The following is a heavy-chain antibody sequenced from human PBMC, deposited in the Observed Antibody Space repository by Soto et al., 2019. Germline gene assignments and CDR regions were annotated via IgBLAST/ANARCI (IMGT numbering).Heavy chain of an antibody. CDR2: INPTNGDT. Sequence: QVQLVQSGAEVKKPGASVKVSCKASGYTFTDYYMHWMRQAPGQGLEWMGWINPTNGDTNYAHNFQDRVTMTRDASISTAYMELSSLTSDDTAVYYCTRGPSSGAFDYWGQGSLVAVSS. J-gene: IGHJ4*02. V-gene: IGHV1-2*02. D-gene: IGHD3-22*01. CDR3: TRGPSSGAFDY. CDR1: GYTFTDYY.